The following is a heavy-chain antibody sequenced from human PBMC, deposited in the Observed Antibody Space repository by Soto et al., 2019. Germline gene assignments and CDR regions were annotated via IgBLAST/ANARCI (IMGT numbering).Heavy chain of an antibody. J-gene: IGHJ4*02. CDR3: ARYSYSSNWYGNYFDY. CDR2: IYYSGST. Sequence: QVQLQESGPGLVKPSQTLSLTCSVSGGSINSGGYYWSWIRQHPGKGLEWIGYIYYSGSTHYNPSLKSRLTISVDTSKNQFSLKLNSVTAAHTAVYYCARYSYSSNWYGNYFDYWGQGTLVTVSS. CDR1: GGSINSGGYY. V-gene: IGHV4-31*03. D-gene: IGHD6-13*01.